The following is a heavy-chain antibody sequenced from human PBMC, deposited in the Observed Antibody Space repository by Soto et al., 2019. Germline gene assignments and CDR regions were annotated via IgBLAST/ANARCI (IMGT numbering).Heavy chain of an antibody. CDR2: ISAYNGNT. V-gene: IGHV1-18*01. CDR3: ARDKHLLEGDYWSGYPVDY. D-gene: IGHD3-3*01. J-gene: IGHJ4*02. CDR1: GYTFTSYD. Sequence: ASGKVSCKASGYTFTSYDINWVRQATGQGLEWMGWISAYNGNTNYAQKFQGRVTMTTGTSTSTAYMELRSLRSDDTAVYYCARDKHLLEGDYWSGYPVDYWGQGTLVPVSS.